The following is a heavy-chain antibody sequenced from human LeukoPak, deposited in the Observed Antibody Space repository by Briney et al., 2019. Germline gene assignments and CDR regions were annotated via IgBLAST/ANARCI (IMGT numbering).Heavy chain of an antibody. CDR1: DDSITMYY. CDR2: IYFGGST. V-gene: IGHV4-39*07. D-gene: IGHD2-21*02. CDR3: ARDGIVVVTAIDAFDI. Sequence: SETLSLTCTVSDDSITMYYWGWIRQPPGKGLEWIGSIYFGGSTYYNPSLKSRVTISLDTSKNQFSLKLSSVTAADTAVYYCARDGIVVVTAIDAFDIWGQGTMVTVSS. J-gene: IGHJ3*02.